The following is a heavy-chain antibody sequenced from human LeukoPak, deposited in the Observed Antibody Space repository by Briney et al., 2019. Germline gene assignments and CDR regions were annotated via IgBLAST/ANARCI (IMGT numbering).Heavy chain of an antibody. Sequence: GGSLRLSCAASGLTFSSYEMNWVRPAPGKGLEWVSYISSSGSTIYYADSVKGRFTISRDNAKNSLYLQMNSLRAEDTAVYYCAPQGPSSGWYAYFDYWGQGTLVTVSS. CDR3: APQGPSSGWYAYFDY. J-gene: IGHJ4*02. CDR2: ISSSGSTI. D-gene: IGHD6-19*01. V-gene: IGHV3-48*03. CDR1: GLTFSSYE.